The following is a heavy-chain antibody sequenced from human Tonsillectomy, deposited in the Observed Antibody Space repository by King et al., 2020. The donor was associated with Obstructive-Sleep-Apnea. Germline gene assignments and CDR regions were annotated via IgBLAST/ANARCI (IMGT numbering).Heavy chain of an antibody. D-gene: IGHD6-19*01. Sequence: VTLKESGPALLKPTQTLTLTCTFSGFSLSTSGMCVSWIRQPPGKALEWLALIDWDDVKYYSTSLKTRLTISKDNSKNQVVLTITNMDPVDTATYYCARIRRSSGCAFDYWGQGTLVTVSS. CDR1: GFSLSTSGMC. V-gene: IGHV2-70*01. CDR2: IDWDDVK. CDR3: ARIRRSSGCAFDY. J-gene: IGHJ4*02.